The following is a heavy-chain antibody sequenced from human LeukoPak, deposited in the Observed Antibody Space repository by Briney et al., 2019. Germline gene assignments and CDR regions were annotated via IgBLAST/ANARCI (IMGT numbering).Heavy chain of an antibody. Sequence: GESLKISCQGSGYRFTSYWIAWVRQMPGKGLEWMGVIYPGDSDTRYSPSFQGQVTISADKSISTAYLQWSSLKASDTAMYYCARHGSSSWPVDYWGQGTLVTVSS. CDR1: GYRFTSYW. CDR3: ARHGSSSWPVDY. J-gene: IGHJ4*02. V-gene: IGHV5-51*01. D-gene: IGHD6-13*01. CDR2: IYPGDSDT.